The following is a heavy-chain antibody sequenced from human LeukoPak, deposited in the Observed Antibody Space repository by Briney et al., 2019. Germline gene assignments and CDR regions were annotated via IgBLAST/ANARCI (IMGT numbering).Heavy chain of an antibody. CDR2: ISGSGGSA. CDR1: GFTFSSYA. Sequence: GGSLRLSCAASGFTFSSYAMSWVRQAPGKGLEWVSAISGSGGSAYYADSVKGRFTISRDNSKNTLYLQMNSLRAEDTAVYYCAKDLVVVPAAIPNWGQGTLVTVSS. V-gene: IGHV3-23*01. D-gene: IGHD2-2*02. CDR3: AKDLVVVPAAIPN. J-gene: IGHJ4*02.